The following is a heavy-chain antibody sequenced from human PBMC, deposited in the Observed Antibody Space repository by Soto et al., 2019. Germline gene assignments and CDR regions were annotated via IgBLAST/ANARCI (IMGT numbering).Heavy chain of an antibody. D-gene: IGHD6-25*01. J-gene: IGHJ1*01. CDR2: IASDGFNK. Sequence: QVQLVESGGGVVQPGRSLRLSCAASGFTFSSYALHWVRQAPGRGLEWVAVIASDGFNKYYADSVKGRFTISRDNSKNTLYLQMNSLRREDTAVYYCARDPRAADGTGYFQHWGQGTLVTVSS. V-gene: IGHV3-30-3*01. CDR1: GFTFSSYA. CDR3: ARDPRAADGTGYFQH.